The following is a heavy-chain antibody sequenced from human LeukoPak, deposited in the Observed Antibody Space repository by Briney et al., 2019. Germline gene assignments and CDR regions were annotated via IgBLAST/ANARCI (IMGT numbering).Heavy chain of an antibody. D-gene: IGHD6-13*01. CDR3: ARRVQQLSYYYCMDV. Sequence: SETLSLTCTVSGVSISSSSYYWGWIRQPPGRGLEWIGSIHYSGTTYYNPSLNSRVTISVDTSKNQFSLKLSSVTAADTAVYYCARRVQQLSYYYCMDVWGKGTTVTVSS. CDR1: GVSISSSSYY. J-gene: IGHJ6*03. CDR2: IHYSGTT. V-gene: IGHV4-39*01.